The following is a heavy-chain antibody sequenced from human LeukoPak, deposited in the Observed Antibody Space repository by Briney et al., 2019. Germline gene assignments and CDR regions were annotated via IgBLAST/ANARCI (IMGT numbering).Heavy chain of an antibody. CDR3: AKIVRYYYDSSGYRGYFDY. Sequence: PGGSLRLSCAASGFTFSSNAMNWVRQAPGKGLEWVSAISGSGGSTYYADSVKGRFTISRDNSKNTLYLQMNSLRAEDTAAYYCAKIVRYYYDSSGYRGYFDYWGQGTLVTVSS. D-gene: IGHD3-22*01. V-gene: IGHV3-23*01. CDR2: ISGSGGST. J-gene: IGHJ4*02. CDR1: GFTFSSNA.